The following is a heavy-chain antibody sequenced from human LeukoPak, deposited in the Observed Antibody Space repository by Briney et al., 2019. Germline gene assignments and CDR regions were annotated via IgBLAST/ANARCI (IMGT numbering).Heavy chain of an antibody. CDR1: GGSISSYY. CDR3: ARRAAGSYYGMDV. D-gene: IGHD6-13*01. CDR2: IYYSGST. Sequence: PSETLSLTCTVSGGSISSYYWSWIRQPPGKGLEWIGYIYYSGSTNYNPSLKSRVTISVDTSKNQFSLKLSSVTAADTAVYYCARRAAGSYYGMDVWGQGTTVTVSS. V-gene: IGHV4-59*08. J-gene: IGHJ6*02.